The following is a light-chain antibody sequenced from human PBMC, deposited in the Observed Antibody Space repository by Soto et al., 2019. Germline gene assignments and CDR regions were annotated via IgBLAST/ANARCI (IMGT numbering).Light chain of an antibody. Sequence: ETVLTQSPGPVSLSPRETATLSCRASQSVSSSYLAWYQQKPGQAPRLLIYRASSRATGIPDRFIGSGSGTDFTLTISRLEPEDFAVYYCQQYGSSPLAFGEGTKVEIK. CDR2: RAS. V-gene: IGKV3-20*01. CDR1: QSVSSSY. J-gene: IGKJ1*01. CDR3: QQYGSSPLA.